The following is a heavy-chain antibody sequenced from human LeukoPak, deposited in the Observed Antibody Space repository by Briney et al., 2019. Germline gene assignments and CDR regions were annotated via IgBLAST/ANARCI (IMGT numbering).Heavy chain of an antibody. J-gene: IGHJ4*02. CDR2: ISYDGSNK. D-gene: IGHD5-12*01. CDR1: GFIFSTFP. Sequence: PGGSPRLSCAASGFIFSTFPMHWVRQAPGKGLEWVSVISYDGSNKDYGDSVKGRFTISRDNSKNTLYLQMNSLRAEDTAVYYCAREWGLRLFDYWGQGTLVTVSS. CDR3: AREWGLRLFDY. V-gene: IGHV3-30-3*01.